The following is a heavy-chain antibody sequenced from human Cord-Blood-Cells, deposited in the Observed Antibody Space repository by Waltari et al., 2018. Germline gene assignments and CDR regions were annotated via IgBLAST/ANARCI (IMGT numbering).Heavy chain of an antibody. CDR1: SHPFTGHS. Sequence: QVPLVQSGAEVKKPWASVKVSCTASSHPFTGHSIPWVLQAPGRGIEWMEWINPNSGGTNYAQKFQGRVTMTRDTSISTAYMELSRLKSDDTAVYYCARIVAFWSGYYDYWGQGTLVTVSS. V-gene: IGHV1-2*02. CDR2: INPNSGGT. CDR3: ARIVAFWSGYYDY. J-gene: IGHJ4*02. D-gene: IGHD3-3*01.